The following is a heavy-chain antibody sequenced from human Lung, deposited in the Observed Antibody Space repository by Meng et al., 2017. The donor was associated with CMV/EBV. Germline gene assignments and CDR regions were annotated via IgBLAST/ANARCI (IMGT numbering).Heavy chain of an antibody. Sequence: SCAASGFTFSSYGMGWVRQAPGKGLEWVSTMSASGGSTKYADSVKGRFTISRDNSKNMLYLQMNSLRAEDTAVYYCAKDPSDIVLMDFAIYAFDIXGQGXMVTVSS. CDR2: MSASGGST. V-gene: IGHV3-23*01. CDR1: GFTFSSYG. CDR3: AKDPSDIVLMDFAIYAFDI. D-gene: IGHD2-8*01. J-gene: IGHJ3*02.